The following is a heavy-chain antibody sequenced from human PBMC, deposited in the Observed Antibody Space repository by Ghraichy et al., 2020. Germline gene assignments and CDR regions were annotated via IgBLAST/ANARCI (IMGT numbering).Heavy chain of an antibody. CDR2: IYYSGST. CDR3: ARWIRRVFDY. J-gene: IGHJ4*02. V-gene: IGHV4-59*01. CDR1: GGSISSYY. D-gene: IGHD5-12*01. Sequence: SETLSLTCTVSGGSISSYYWSWIRQPPGKGLEWIGYIYYSGSTNYNPSLKSRVTISVDTSKNQFSLKLSSVTAADTAVYYCARWIRRVFDYWGQGTLVTVSS.